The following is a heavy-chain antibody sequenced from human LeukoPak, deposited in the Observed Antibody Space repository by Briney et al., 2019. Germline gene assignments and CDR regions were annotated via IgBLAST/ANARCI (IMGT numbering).Heavy chain of an antibody. Sequence: SETLSLTCTVSGGSISSYYWNWIRQPPGKGLEWIGYIYYSGSTNYNPSLTSRVTISVDTSKNQFSLKLSSVTAADTAVYFCARQLRGEAVAGHLQPFDYWGQGTLVTVSS. V-gene: IGHV4-59*08. D-gene: IGHD6-19*01. CDR1: GGSISSYY. J-gene: IGHJ4*02. CDR2: IYYSGST. CDR3: ARQLRGEAVAGHLQPFDY.